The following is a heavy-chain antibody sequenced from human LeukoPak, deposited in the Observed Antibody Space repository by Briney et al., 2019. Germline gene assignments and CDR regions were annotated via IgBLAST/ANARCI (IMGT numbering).Heavy chain of an antibody. CDR1: GGSISSSSYY. Sequence: SEALSLTCTVSGGSISSSSYYWSWIRQHPGKGLEWIGYIYYSGSTYYNPSLKSRVTISVDTSKNQFSLKLSSVTAADTAVYYCAREYGSGSYYREYYFDYWGQGTLVTVSS. D-gene: IGHD3-10*01. CDR3: AREYGSGSYYREYYFDY. CDR2: IYYSGST. J-gene: IGHJ4*02. V-gene: IGHV4-31*03.